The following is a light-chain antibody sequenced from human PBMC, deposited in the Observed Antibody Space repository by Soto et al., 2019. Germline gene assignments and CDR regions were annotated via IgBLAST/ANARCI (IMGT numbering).Light chain of an antibody. CDR2: AAS. CDR3: QQYADWPQT. V-gene: IGKV3-15*01. Sequence: EIVMTQSPDTLSVSPGERATLSCRASQSVSDRVVWYQQKSGQAPSLLIYAASTRAAGVPARFSGSGSGTEFTLTISSLQSEDFAVYFCQQYADWPQTFGQGTKVDIK. J-gene: IGKJ1*01. CDR1: QSVSDR.